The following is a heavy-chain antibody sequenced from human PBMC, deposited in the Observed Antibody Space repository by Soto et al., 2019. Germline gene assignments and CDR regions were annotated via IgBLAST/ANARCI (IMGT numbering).Heavy chain of an antibody. CDR1: GFSLTTSGVG. CDR2: IYWDDDK. V-gene: IGHV2-5*02. J-gene: IGHJ4*02. CDR3: AHRVLRTVFGLVTTTAIYFDF. D-gene: IGHD3-3*01. Sequence: QITLNESGPTVVRPTETLTLTCRFSGFSLTTSGVGVGWVRQSPGKAPEWLALIYWDDDKRYSESLKSRLTITKDTSKNPVVLTVANLDPTATATYSCAHRVLRTVFGLVTTTAIYFDFWGQGTPVAVSS.